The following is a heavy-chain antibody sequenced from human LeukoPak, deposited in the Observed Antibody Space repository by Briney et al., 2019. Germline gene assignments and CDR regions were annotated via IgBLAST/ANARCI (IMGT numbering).Heavy chain of an antibody. CDR2: IYPADSDT. Sequence: GESLKISCKGSGYSFTNYWIGWVRQMPGKGLEWMGIIYPADSDTRYIPSFEGQVTISADKSINTPYLQWSSLKASDTAMYYCARVPGGMTTVPFDYWGQGTLVTVSS. CDR3: ARVPGGMTTVPFDY. D-gene: IGHD4-11*01. V-gene: IGHV5-51*01. J-gene: IGHJ4*02. CDR1: GYSFTNYW.